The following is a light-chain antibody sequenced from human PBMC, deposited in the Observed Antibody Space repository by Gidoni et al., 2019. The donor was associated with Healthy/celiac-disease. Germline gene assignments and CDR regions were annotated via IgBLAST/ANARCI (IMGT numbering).Light chain of an antibody. CDR3: QQYDNLPLT. CDR2: DAS. V-gene: IGKV1-33*01. CDR1: QDISNY. J-gene: IGKJ4*02. Sequence: DIQMTQSPSSLSAPVGDRVTLTFQASQDISNYLTWYQQKPGKAPKLLIYDASNLETGVPSRFSGSGSGTDFTFTISSLQPEDIATYYCQQYDNLPLTFGGGTKVEIK.